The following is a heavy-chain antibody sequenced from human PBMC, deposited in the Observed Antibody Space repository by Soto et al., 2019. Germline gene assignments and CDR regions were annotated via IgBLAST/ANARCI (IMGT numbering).Heavy chain of an antibody. CDR1: GYIFSSFA. CDR3: ARDRGNCGGDCHYYGLDV. J-gene: IGHJ6*02. Sequence: VQLAQSGPEVKKPGASVKVSCKASGYIFSSFAMHWVRQAPGQRLEWMGWINPGNGNTKYSQKSQGRVAITRDTSANIVYMELSSLRSEDTAVYYCARDRGNCGGDCHYYGLDVWGQGTTVTVSS. CDR2: INPGNGNT. D-gene: IGHD2-21*02. V-gene: IGHV1-3*01.